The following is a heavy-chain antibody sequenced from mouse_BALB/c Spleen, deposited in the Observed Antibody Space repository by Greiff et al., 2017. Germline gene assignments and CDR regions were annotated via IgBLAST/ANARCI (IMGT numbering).Heavy chain of an antibody. D-gene: IGHD2-1*01. CDR2: IWAGGST. J-gene: IGHJ4*01. V-gene: IGHV2-9*02. Sequence: VMLVESGPGLVAPSQSLSITCTVSGFSLTSYGVHWVRQPPGKGLEWLGVIWAGGSTNYNSALMSRLSISKDNSKSQVFLKMNSLQTDDTAMYYCARDVNGNYYAMDYWGQGTSVTVSS. CDR3: ARDVNGNYYAMDY. CDR1: GFSLTSYG.